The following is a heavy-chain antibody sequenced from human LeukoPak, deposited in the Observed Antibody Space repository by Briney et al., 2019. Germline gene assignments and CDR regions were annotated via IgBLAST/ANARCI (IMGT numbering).Heavy chain of an antibody. D-gene: IGHD6-6*01. CDR3: AKDVSSGDYYGMDV. V-gene: IGHV3-30*18. CDR1: GFTFSSYG. J-gene: IGHJ6*02. Sequence: GGPLRLSCAASGFTFSSYGMHWVRQAPGKGLEWVAVISYDGSNKYYADSVKGRFTISRDNSKNTLYLQMNSLRAEDTAVYYCAKDVSSGDYYGMDVWGQGTTVTVSS. CDR2: ISYDGSNK.